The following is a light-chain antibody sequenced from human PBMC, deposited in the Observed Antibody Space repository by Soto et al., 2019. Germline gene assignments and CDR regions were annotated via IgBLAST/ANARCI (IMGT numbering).Light chain of an antibody. CDR2: GAS. J-gene: IGKJ5*01. Sequence: DIVMTQSPATLSVSPGERATLSCRASQSVSSNLAWYQQKPGQAPRLLIYGASTRATGIPARFSGSGSGTEFTLTISSPQSEDFAVYYCQQYNNWLITFGQGTRLEIK. V-gene: IGKV3-15*01. CDR3: QQYNNWLIT. CDR1: QSVSSN.